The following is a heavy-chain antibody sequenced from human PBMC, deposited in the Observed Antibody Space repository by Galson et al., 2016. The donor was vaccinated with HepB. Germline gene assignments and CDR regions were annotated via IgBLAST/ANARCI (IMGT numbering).Heavy chain of an antibody. CDR3: ARDPGDGYNLPYDY. CDR1: GYTFTSYY. Sequence: SVKVSCKASGYTFTSYYMHWVRQAPGQGPEWMGTINPRGGSTGHAQKFQGRVTMTRDTSTSTVYMELSSLRSEDTAVYYCARDPGDGYNLPYDYWGQGTLVTVSS. D-gene: IGHD5-24*01. CDR2: INPRGGST. J-gene: IGHJ4*02. V-gene: IGHV1-46*01.